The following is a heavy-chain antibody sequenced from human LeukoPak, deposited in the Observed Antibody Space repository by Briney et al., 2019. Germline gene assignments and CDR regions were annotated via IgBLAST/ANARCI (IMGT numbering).Heavy chain of an antibody. J-gene: IGHJ4*02. D-gene: IGHD3-9*01. CDR3: ARENYDILTGYRTLHLDY. Sequence: ASVKVSCKASGYTFTSYYMHWVRQAPGQGLEWMGIINPSGGSTSYAQKFQGRVTMTRDMSTSTVYMELSSLRSEDTAVYYCARENYDILTGYRTLHLDYWGQGTLVTVSS. CDR2: INPSGGST. V-gene: IGHV1-46*01. CDR1: GYTFTSYY.